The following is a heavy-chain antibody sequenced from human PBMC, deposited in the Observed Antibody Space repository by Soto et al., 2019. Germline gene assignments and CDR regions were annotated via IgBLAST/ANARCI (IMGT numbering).Heavy chain of an antibody. Sequence: GGSMRLSCAASGFTLSSYAMPWVRQAPGKGLEWVAVISYDGSNKYYADSVKGRFTISRDNSKNTLYLQMNSLRAEDTAVYYCASHPPYYGSGLFDPWGQGTLVTVSS. CDR1: GFTLSSYA. CDR2: ISYDGSNK. J-gene: IGHJ5*02. D-gene: IGHD3-10*01. V-gene: IGHV3-30-3*01. CDR3: ASHPPYYGSGLFDP.